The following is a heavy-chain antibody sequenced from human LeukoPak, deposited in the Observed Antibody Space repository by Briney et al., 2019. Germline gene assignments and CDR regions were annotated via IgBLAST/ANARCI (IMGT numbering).Heavy chain of an antibody. J-gene: IGHJ6*02. CDR1: GYTFTGYY. CDR2: INPNSGGT. Sequence: GASVKVSCKASGYTFTGYYMHWVRQAPGQGLEWMGWINPNSGGTNYAQKFQGRVTMTRDTSISTAYMELSRLRSDDTAVYYCARDIAARNYYYYGMDVWGQGTTVTVPS. D-gene: IGHD6-6*01. V-gene: IGHV1-2*02. CDR3: ARDIAARNYYYYGMDV.